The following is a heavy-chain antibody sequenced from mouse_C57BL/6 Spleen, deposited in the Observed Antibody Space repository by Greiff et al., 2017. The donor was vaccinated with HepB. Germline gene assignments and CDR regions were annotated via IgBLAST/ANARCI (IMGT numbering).Heavy chain of an antibody. Sequence: EVQLQESGPGLVKPSQSLSLTCSVTGYSITSGYYWNWIRQFPGNKLEWMGYISYDGSNNYNPSLKNRISITRDTSKNQFFLKLNSVTTEDTATYYCARDYDNYFDYWGQGTTLTVSS. CDR1: GYSITSGYY. V-gene: IGHV3-6*01. D-gene: IGHD2-3*01. CDR2: ISYDGSN. J-gene: IGHJ2*01. CDR3: ARDYDNYFDY.